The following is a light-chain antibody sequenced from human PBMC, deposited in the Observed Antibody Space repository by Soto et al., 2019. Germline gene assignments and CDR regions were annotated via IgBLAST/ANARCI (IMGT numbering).Light chain of an antibody. J-gene: IGKJ1*01. CDR3: QQRSNLWT. Sequence: EIVLTQSPSTLSLSPGERATLSCRASQSVSSYLAWYQQKPGQAPRLLIYDASNRATGIPARFSGSGSGTDFTLTIRSLEPEDFAVYYCQQRSNLWTFGQGTKVDIK. CDR2: DAS. V-gene: IGKV3-11*01. CDR1: QSVSSY.